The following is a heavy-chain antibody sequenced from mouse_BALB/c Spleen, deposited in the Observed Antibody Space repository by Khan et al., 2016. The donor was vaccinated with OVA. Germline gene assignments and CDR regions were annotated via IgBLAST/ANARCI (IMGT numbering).Heavy chain of an antibody. J-gene: IGHJ3*01. CDR2: IDPFSGDT. Sequence: VQLQQSGPELMKPGASVKISCKASGYSFTSYYIHWVMESHGKSLEWIGYIDPFSGDTTYNQKFKGKATLTVDKSSSTAYILLSSLTSEDSAVYYCTRRGYYARFTYWGQGTLVTVSA. CDR3: TRRGYYARFTY. V-gene: IGHV1S135*01. CDR1: GYSFTSYY. D-gene: IGHD2-3*01.